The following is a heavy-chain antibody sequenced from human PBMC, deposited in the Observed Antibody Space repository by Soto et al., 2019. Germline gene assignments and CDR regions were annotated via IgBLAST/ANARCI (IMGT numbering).Heavy chain of an antibody. D-gene: IGHD4-17*01. Sequence: QVQLVQSGAEVKKPGSSVKVSCTASGGTFSSYTISWVRQAPGQGLEWMGRIIPILGIANYAQKFQGRVTITADKSTSTAYMELSSLRSEETAVYYCADMNDYEGAFDIWGQGTMVTVSS. J-gene: IGHJ3*02. CDR1: GGTFSSYT. CDR3: ADMNDYEGAFDI. V-gene: IGHV1-69*02. CDR2: IIPILGIA.